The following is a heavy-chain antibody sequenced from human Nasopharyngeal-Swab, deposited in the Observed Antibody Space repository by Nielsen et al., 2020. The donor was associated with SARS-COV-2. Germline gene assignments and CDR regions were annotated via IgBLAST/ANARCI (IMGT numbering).Heavy chain of an antibody. D-gene: IGHD3-3*01. CDR3: ATSTPLVRSAWFDP. V-gene: IGHV1-24*01. CDR1: GYTLTELS. Sequence: ASVKVSCKVSGYTLTELSKHWVRQAPGKGLEWMGGFDPEDGETIYAQKFQGRVTMTEDTSTDTAYMELSSLRSEDTAVYYCATSTPLVRSAWFDPWGQGTLVTVSS. J-gene: IGHJ5*02. CDR2: FDPEDGET.